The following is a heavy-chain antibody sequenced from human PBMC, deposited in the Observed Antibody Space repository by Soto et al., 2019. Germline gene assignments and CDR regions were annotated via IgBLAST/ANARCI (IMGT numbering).Heavy chain of an antibody. CDR2: IIPIFGTA. CDR1: GGTFSSYA. J-gene: IGHJ6*02. V-gene: IGHV1-69*06. CDR3: ARATVVTPAVYYYGMDV. D-gene: IGHD4-17*01. Sequence: SVKVSCKASGGTFSSYAISWVRQAPGQGLEWMGGIIPIFGTANYAQKFQGRVTITADKSTSTAYMELSSLRSEDTAVYYCARATVVTPAVYYYGMDVWGQGTTVTVSS.